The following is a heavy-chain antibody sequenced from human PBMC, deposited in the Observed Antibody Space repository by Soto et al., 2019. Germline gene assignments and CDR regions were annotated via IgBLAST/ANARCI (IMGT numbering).Heavy chain of an antibody. J-gene: IGHJ4*02. CDR3: ASGHDAYKVRY. CDR2: IYYTGNT. CDR1: GGSISSGGTGSY. D-gene: IGHD1-1*01. Sequence: QVQLQESGPGLVKPSQTLSLTCTVSGGSISSGGTGSYWTWIRQLPGKGLEWIGYIYYTGNTYYNPSLKSRPTISIDTSENHSSLKLTSVTAADTAVYFCASGHDAYKVRYWGQGTLVTVSS. V-gene: IGHV4-31*03.